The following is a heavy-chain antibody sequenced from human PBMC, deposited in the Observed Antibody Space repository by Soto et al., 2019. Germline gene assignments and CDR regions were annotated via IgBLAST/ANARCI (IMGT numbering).Heavy chain of an antibody. V-gene: IGHV3-23*01. D-gene: IGHD3-3*01. CDR1: GLSFSSYA. J-gene: IGHJ6*03. CDR2: ISGSGGST. CDR3: AKTRGDYDFWSGLPMDV. Sequence: PGGLLRLYCAASGLSFSSYAMSWVRQAPGKGLEWVSAISGSGGSTYYADSVKGRFTISRDNSKNTLYLQMNSLRAEDTAVYYCAKTRGDYDFWSGLPMDVWGKGTTVTVSS.